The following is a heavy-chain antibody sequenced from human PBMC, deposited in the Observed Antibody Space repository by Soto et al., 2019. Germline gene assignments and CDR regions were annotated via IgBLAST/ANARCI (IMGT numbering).Heavy chain of an antibody. V-gene: IGHV3-23*01. CDR3: VLWPPYYFAY. CDR1: GFTFSSYA. CDR2: ISGSGGST. D-gene: IGHD3-10*01. J-gene: IGHJ4*02. Sequence: EVQLLESGGGLVQPGGSLRLSCAASGFTFSSYAMSWVRQAPGKGLEWVSAISGSGGSTYYADSVKGRFTISRDNSKNTLYLHMNGLRAEDTAVYYCVLWPPYYFAYWGQGTLVTVSS.